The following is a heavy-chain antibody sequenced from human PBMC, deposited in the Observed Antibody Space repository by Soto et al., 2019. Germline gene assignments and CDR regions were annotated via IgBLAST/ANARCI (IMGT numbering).Heavy chain of an antibody. Sequence: SETLSLTCPVSGGSISTGGYYWSWIRQYPGKGLEWLGYIDDSGYTFYNPSLQSRLTLSMDTSKNQFSLKLSSATAADTAVYFCARKQAGFFFGIDYWGQGTLVTVSS. V-gene: IGHV4-31*03. J-gene: IGHJ4*02. CDR3: ARKQAGFFFGIDY. CDR2: IDDSGYT. CDR1: GGSISTGGYY. D-gene: IGHD3-3*01.